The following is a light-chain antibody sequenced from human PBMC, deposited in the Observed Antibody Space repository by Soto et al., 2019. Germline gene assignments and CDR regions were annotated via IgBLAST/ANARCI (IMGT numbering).Light chain of an antibody. CDR2: DAS. V-gene: IGKV3-20*01. CDR1: QSVSSSY. J-gene: IGKJ2*01. CDR3: QPYGSSPYT. Sequence: EIVLTQSPGTLSLSPGERATLSCRASQSVSSSYLAWHQQKPGQAPRLLIYDASSRATGIPDRFSGSGSGTDFTLTISRLEPEDFAVYYFQPYGSSPYTFGQGTKLEIK.